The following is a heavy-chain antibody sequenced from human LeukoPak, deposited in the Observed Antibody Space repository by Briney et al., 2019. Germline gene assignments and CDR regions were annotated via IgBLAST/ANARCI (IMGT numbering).Heavy chain of an antibody. V-gene: IGHV3-66*01. CDR2: IYSGGST. Sequence: PGGSLRLSCAASGFTVSSNYMSWVRQAPGKGLEWVSVIYSGGSTYYADSVKGRFTISRDNSKNTLYLQMNSLGAEDTAVYYCARDRGYCSGGSCYVTNFDYWGQGTLVTVSS. CDR3: ARDRGYCSGGSCYVTNFDY. D-gene: IGHD2-15*01. J-gene: IGHJ4*02. CDR1: GFTVSSNY.